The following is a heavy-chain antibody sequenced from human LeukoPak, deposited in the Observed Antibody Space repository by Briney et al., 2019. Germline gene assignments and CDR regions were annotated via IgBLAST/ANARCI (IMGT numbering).Heavy chain of an antibody. CDR2: INPSGGST. D-gene: IGHD5-18*01. J-gene: IGHJ6*03. CDR1: GYTFTSYY. V-gene: IGHV1-46*01. Sequence: ASVKASCKASGYTFTSYYMHWVRQAPGQGLEWMGIINPSGGSTSYAQKFQGRVTMTRDMSTSTVYMELSSLRSEDTAVYYCARDARMRYSYRYYYYYYMDVWGKGTTVTVSS. CDR3: ARDARMRYSYRYYYYYYMDV.